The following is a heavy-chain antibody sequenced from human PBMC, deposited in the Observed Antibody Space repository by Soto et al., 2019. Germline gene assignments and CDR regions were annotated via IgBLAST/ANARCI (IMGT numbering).Heavy chain of an antibody. Sequence: PSETLSLTCTVSGGSISSGDYYWSWIRQPPGKGLEWIGYIYYSGSTYYNPSLKSRVTISVDTSKNQFSLKLSSVTAADTAVYYCARYTLGVGVYSYGHDVLDYWGQGTLVTVSS. V-gene: IGHV4-30-4*01. D-gene: IGHD5-18*01. CDR1: GGSISSGDYY. CDR3: ARYTLGVGVYSYGHDVLDY. CDR2: IYYSGST. J-gene: IGHJ4*02.